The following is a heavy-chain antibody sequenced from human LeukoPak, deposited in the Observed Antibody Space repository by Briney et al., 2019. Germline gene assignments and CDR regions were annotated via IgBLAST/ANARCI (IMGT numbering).Heavy chain of an antibody. CDR1: GFTFSSYG. CDR3: ASPGSALTGGPV. J-gene: IGHJ4*02. D-gene: IGHD3-9*01. CDR2: ISSSSTYI. Sequence: GGSLRLSCAASGFTFSSYGMSWVRQAPGKGLEWVSSISSSSTYIKYADSAKGRFTISRDNALNSVYLQMNSLRADDTAVYYCASPGSALTGGPVWGQGSLVTVSS. V-gene: IGHV3-21*06.